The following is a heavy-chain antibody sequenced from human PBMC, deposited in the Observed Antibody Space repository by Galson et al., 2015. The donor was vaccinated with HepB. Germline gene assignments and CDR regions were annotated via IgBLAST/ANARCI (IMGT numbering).Heavy chain of an antibody. CDR2: ISSGSSYI. Sequence: SLRLSCAASGFTFSRHSMNWVRQAPGKGLEWVSAISSGSSYIYYADSVKGRFTISRDDAKNSLYQQMTSLRAEDTAVYYCAKEGTSAWYDYWGQGTLVTVSS. D-gene: IGHD6-19*01. J-gene: IGHJ4*02. CDR1: GFTFSRHS. V-gene: IGHV3-21*01. CDR3: AKEGTSAWYDY.